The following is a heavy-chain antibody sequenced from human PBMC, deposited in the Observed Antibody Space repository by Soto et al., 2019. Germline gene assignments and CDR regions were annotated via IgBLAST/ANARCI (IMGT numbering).Heavy chain of an antibody. CDR3: AKPFRIAAAGYFDY. D-gene: IGHD6-13*01. J-gene: IGHJ4*02. CDR2: ISYDGSNK. V-gene: IGHV3-30*18. Sequence: GSLRLSCAASGFTVISYGMHWVRQAPGKGLEWVAVISYDGSNKYYADSVKGRFTISRDNSKNTLYLQMNSLRAEDTAVYYCAKPFRIAAAGYFDYWGQGTLVTVSS. CDR1: GFTVISYG.